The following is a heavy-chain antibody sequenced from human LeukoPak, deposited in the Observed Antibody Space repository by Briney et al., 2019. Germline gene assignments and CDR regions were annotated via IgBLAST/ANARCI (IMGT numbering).Heavy chain of an antibody. V-gene: IGHV3-23*01. CDR2: ISGSGDNT. J-gene: IGHJ4*02. CDR3: ARRAGAYSHPYDY. Sequence: GGTLRLSCAASGFTFSSYGMSWVRQAPGKGLEWVSAISGSGDNTHYSDSVKGRFTISRDNSKNTLYLQMNSLRAEDTAVYYCARRAGAYSHPYDYWGQGTLVTISS. D-gene: IGHD4/OR15-4a*01. CDR1: GFTFSSYG.